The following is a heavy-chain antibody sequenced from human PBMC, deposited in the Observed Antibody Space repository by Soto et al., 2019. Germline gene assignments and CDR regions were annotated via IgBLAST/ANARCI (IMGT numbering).Heavy chain of an antibody. CDR3: AKDSGIAAASEFDY. D-gene: IGHD6-13*01. CDR1: GFTFSSYG. Sequence: PGGSLRLSCAASGFTFSSYGMHWVRQAPGKGLEWVAVISYDGSNKYYADSVKGRFTISRDNSKNTLYLQMNSLRAEDTAVYYCAKDSGIAAASEFDYWGQGTLVTVSS. J-gene: IGHJ4*02. CDR2: ISYDGSNK. V-gene: IGHV3-30*18.